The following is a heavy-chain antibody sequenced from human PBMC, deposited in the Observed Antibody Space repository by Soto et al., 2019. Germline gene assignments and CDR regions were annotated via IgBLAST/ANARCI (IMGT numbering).Heavy chain of an antibody. D-gene: IGHD3-22*01. V-gene: IGHV4-39*01. CDR1: GDSLTRNNFF. CDR2: IYSSGTT. J-gene: IGHJ1*01. CDR3: AKSRLDYYDSSGYRSPLRRAEYFQL. Sequence: SETLSLTCTVYGDSLTRNNFFWGWIRQPPGKGLEWIGTIYSSGTTYYDPSLQSRVTISVDTSKNQFSLKLASVSDTDTAVYYCAKSRLDYYDSSGYRSPLRRAEYFQLWGQGTLVTVSS.